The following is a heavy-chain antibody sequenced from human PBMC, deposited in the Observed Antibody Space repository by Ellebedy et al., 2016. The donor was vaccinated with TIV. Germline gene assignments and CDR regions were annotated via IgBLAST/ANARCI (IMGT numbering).Heavy chain of an antibody. CDR2: INNSGRG. CDR3: AMHFSRAFNP. CDR1: GGSFSSYY. J-gene: IGHJ5*02. V-gene: IGHV4-34*01. Sequence: SETLSLTXAVYGGSFSSYYWSWIRQPPGKGLEWIGEINNSGRGSCNPSLKSRVTISIDTSKNQFSLKLTSVTAADTAVYYCAMHFSRAFNPWGQGTLVTVSS.